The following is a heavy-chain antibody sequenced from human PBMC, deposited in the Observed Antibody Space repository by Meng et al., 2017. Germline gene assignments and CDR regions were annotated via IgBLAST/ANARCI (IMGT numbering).Heavy chain of an antibody. CDR1: GGFISSVSYY. J-gene: IGHJ5*02. D-gene: IGHD3-10*01. Sequence: QLPLQEPGPWRVKPSQTLSRTFTVAGGFISSVSYYLSWIRQHPGQGLEWIVYIYYSGSTYYNPSLKSRVTITVDTSKNQFALKLSSVTAADTAVYYCARDLHYGSGSYNWFDPWGQGTLVTVSS. CDR2: IYYSGST. V-gene: IGHV4-31*03. CDR3: ARDLHYGSGSYNWFDP.